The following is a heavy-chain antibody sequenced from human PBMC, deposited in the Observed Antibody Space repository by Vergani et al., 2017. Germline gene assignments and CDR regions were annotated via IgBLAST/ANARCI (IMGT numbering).Heavy chain of an antibody. V-gene: IGHV1-69*01. Sequence: QVQLVQSGAEVKKPGSSVKVSCKASGGTFSSYAISWVRQAPGQGLEWMGGIIPIFGTANYAQKFQGRVTITADESTSTDYMELSSLRSEDTAVYYCARENCSSTSCYPYWFDPWGQGTLVTVSS. D-gene: IGHD2-2*01. CDR2: IIPIFGTA. CDR1: GGTFSSYA. CDR3: ARENCSSTSCYPYWFDP. J-gene: IGHJ5*02.